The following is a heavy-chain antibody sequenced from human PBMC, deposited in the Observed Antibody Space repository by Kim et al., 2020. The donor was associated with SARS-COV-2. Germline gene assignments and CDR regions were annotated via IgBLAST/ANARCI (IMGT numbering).Heavy chain of an antibody. CDR1: GGTFSSYA. D-gene: IGHD2-15*01. V-gene: IGHV1-69*04. CDR2: IIPILGIA. CDR3: ARPGNLGYCSGGSCSTINYFDY. J-gene: IGHJ4*02. Sequence: SVKVSCKASGGTFSSYAISWVRQAPGQGLEWMGRIIPILGIANYAQKFQGRVTITADKSTSTAYMELSSLRSEDTAVYYCARPGNLGYCSGGSCSTINYFDYWGQGTLVTVSS.